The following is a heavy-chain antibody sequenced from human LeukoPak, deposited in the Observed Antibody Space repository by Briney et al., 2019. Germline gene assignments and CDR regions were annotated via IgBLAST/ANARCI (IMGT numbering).Heavy chain of an antibody. Sequence: SVKVSCKASGGTFSSYAISWVRQAPGQGLEWMGGIIPIFGTANYAQKFQGRVTITTDESTSTAYMELSSLRSEDTAVYYCARVWGYSYGTTYYFDYWGQGTLVTVSS. CDR2: IIPIFGTA. CDR3: ARVWGYSYGTTYYFDY. V-gene: IGHV1-69*05. CDR1: GGTFSSYA. J-gene: IGHJ4*02. D-gene: IGHD5-18*01.